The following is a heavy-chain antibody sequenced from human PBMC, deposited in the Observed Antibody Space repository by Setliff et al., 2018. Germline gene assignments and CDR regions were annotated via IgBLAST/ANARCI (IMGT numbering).Heavy chain of an antibody. Sequence: LSLTCDVSNFSISSGYYWGWVRQPPGKGLEWIATIYYGGGTYYNPSLKSRVTISLDMSKNQFSLRLNSLTAADTAVYFCARHRRPDYGDFISWYFDLWGRGTRVTVSS. J-gene: IGHJ2*01. D-gene: IGHD4-17*01. V-gene: IGHV4-38-2*01. CDR2: IYYGGGT. CDR3: ARHRRPDYGDFISWYFDL. CDR1: NFSISSGYY.